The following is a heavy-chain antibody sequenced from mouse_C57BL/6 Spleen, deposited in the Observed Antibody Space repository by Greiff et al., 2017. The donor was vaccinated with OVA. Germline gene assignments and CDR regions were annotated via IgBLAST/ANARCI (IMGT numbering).Heavy chain of an antibody. J-gene: IGHJ3*01. V-gene: IGHV1-69*01. CDR2: IDPSDSYT. CDR3: ARDSPGTRAWFAY. D-gene: IGHD3-2*02. Sequence: QVQLQQPGAELVMPGASVKLSCKASGYTFTSYWMHWVKQRPGQGLEWIGEIDPSDSYTNYNQKFKGKSTLTVDKSSSTAYMQLSSLTSEDSAVDYCARDSPGTRAWFAYWGQGTLVTVSA. CDR1: GYTFTSYW.